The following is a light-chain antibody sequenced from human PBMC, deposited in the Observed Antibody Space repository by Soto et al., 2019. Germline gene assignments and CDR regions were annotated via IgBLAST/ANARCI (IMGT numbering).Light chain of an antibody. CDR2: KVS. V-gene: IGLV2-14*03. J-gene: IGLJ3*02. Sequence: QSALTQPASVSGSPGQSITISCTGTSSDVGHPYNYVSWYQQHPGKAPKLLIFKVSNRPSGISGRFSGYKSGNTASLTISGLQAEDEADYYCMSYIDSTSTHWVLGGGTKLTVL. CDR3: MSYIDSTSTHWV. CDR1: SSDVGHPYNY.